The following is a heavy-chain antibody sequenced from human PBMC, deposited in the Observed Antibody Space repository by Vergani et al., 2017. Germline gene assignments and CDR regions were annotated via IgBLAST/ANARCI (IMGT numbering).Heavy chain of an antibody. CDR3: ARRLTMVRGVIITGY. J-gene: IGHJ4*02. Sequence: QEQLVQSGSELKKPGASVKVSCKASGYSFNNYAIHWVRQAPGQGLEWMGWINPTTGNPTYARAFTGRFVFSLDTSISTAYLQISSLKAEDTAVYYCARRLTMVRGVIITGYWGQGTLVTVSS. CDR1: GYSFNNYA. D-gene: IGHD3-10*01. CDR2: INPTTGNP. V-gene: IGHV7-4-1*02.